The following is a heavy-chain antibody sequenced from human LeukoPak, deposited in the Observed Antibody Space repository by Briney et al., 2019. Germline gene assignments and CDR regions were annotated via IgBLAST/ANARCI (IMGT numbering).Heavy chain of an antibody. CDR2: ISGSGGST. V-gene: IGHV3-23*01. Sequence: GGSLRLSCAASGFTFSDYYMSWIRQAPGKGLEWVSAISGSGGSTYYADSVKGRFTISRDNSKNTLYLQMNSLRAEDTAVYYCAKSRYSGYDNYYYYYYGMDVWGQGTTVTVSS. CDR1: GFTFSDYY. CDR3: AKSRYSGYDNYYYYYYGMDV. D-gene: IGHD5-12*01. J-gene: IGHJ6*02.